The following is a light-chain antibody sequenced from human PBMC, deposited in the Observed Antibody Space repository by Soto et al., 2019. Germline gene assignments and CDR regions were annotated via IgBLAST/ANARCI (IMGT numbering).Light chain of an antibody. J-gene: IGLJ1*01. CDR1: SSDVGGYNY. CDR3: SSYTSSSIDYV. CDR2: EVS. V-gene: IGLV2-14*01. Sequence: QSALTQPASVSGSPGQSITISCTGTSSDVGGYNYASWYQQHPGKAPKLMIYEVSNRPSGVSNRFSGSKSGNTASLTISGLQAEGEADYYCSSYTSSSIDYVFGTGTKLTVL.